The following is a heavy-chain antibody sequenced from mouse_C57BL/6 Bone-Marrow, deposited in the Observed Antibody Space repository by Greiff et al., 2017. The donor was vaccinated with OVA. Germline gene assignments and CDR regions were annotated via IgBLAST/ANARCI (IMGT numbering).Heavy chain of an antibody. Sequence: EVQLQQSGPELVKPGASVKISCKASGYSFTGYYMNWVKQSPEKSLEWIGEINPSTGGTTYNQKFKAKATLTVDKSSSTAYMQLKSLTSEDSAVYYCARRGDYDYDDAMDYWGQGTSVTVSS. CDR2: INPSTGGT. J-gene: IGHJ4*01. CDR1: GYSFTGYY. V-gene: IGHV1-42*01. CDR3: ARRGDYDYDDAMDY. D-gene: IGHD2-4*01.